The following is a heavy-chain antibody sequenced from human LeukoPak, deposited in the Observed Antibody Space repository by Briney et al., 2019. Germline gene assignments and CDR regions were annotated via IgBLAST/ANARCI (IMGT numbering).Heavy chain of an antibody. D-gene: IGHD2-21*01. CDR2: IIPIFGTA. CDR1: GGTFSSYA. CDR3: AREGNGVVSATFDY. V-gene: IGHV1-69*05. J-gene: IGHJ4*02. Sequence: SVKVSCKASGGTFSSYAISWVRQAPGQGPEWMGGIIPIFGTANYAQKFQGRVTITTDESTSTAYMELNSLRAEDTAVYYCAREGNGVVSATFDYWGQGMLVTVSS.